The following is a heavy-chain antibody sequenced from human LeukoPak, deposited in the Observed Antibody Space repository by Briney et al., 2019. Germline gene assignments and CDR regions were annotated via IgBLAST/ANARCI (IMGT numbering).Heavy chain of an antibody. D-gene: IGHD1-26*01. J-gene: IGHJ4*02. CDR2: ISAYNDNT. Sequence: ASVKVSCKASGYTFTNYDSSWVRQAPGQGLEWMGWISAYNDNTNYAQKLQGRVTMTTDTSTSTAYMELRSLRSDDTAVYYCAREHSGSYSQPLDYFDYWGQGTLVTASS. CDR1: GYTFTNYD. V-gene: IGHV1-18*01. CDR3: AREHSGSYSQPLDYFDY.